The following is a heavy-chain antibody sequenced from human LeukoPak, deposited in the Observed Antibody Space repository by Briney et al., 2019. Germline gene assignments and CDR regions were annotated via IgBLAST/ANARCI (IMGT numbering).Heavy chain of an antibody. D-gene: IGHD3-22*01. CDR1: GGSFSGYY. J-gene: IGHJ4*02. Sequence: SETLSLTCAVYGGSFSGYYWSWIRQPPGKGLEWIGEINHSGSTNYNPSLKSRVTISVDTSKNQFSLKLSSVTAADTAVYYCALQNDSSPFDYWGQGTLVTVSS. V-gene: IGHV4-34*01. CDR3: ALQNDSSPFDY. CDR2: INHSGST.